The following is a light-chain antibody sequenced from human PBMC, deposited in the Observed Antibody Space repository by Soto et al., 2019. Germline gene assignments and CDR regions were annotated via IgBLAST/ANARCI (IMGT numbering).Light chain of an antibody. V-gene: IGLV7-43*01. CDR3: LLYYGGAWV. CDR2: STS. CDR1: TVAVTSGYY. J-gene: IGLJ3*02. Sequence: QAVVTQEHSLTVSPGGTVTLTCASSTVAVTSGYYPTWFQQKPGQAPRALIYSTSNKHSWTPARFSGSLLGGRAALTLSGVQPEDEAEYYCLLYYGGAWVFGGGTKLTVL.